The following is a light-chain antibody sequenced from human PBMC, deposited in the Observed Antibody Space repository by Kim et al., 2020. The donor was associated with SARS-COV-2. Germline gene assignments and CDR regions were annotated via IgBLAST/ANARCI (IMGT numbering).Light chain of an antibody. J-gene: IGLJ3*02. CDR2: SDN. CDR1: NSNIGSNI. CDR3: AVWDDSLNGWV. Sequence: GQRVTISCSGSNSNIGSNIVNWYQQLPGTAPKRLIYSDNQRPSGVPDRVSGSKSGTSASLAVSGLQSEDEADYYCAVWDDSLNGWVFGGGTQLTVL. V-gene: IGLV1-44*01.